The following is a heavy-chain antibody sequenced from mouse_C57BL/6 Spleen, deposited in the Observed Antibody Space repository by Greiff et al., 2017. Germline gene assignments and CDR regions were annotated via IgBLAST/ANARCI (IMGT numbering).Heavy chain of an antibody. V-gene: IGHV1-81*01. J-gene: IGHJ2*01. CDR2: IYPRSGNT. CDR1: GYTFTSYG. D-gene: IGHD2-2*01. CDR3: ARYDGYDGGDYLDY. Sequence: VKLQESGAELVRPGASVKLSCKASGYTFTSYGISWVKQRTGQGLEWIGEIYPRSGNTYYNEKFNGKATLTADKSSSTAYMELRSLTSEDSAVYYCARYDGYDGGDYLDYWGQGTTLTVSS.